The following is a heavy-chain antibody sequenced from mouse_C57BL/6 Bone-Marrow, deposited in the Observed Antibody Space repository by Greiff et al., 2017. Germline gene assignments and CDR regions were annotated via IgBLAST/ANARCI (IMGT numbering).Heavy chain of an antibody. Sequence: VQLQQPGAELVRPGSSVKLSCKASGYTFTSYWMHWVKQRPIQGLEWIGNIDPSDSETHYNQKFKDKATLTVDKSSSTAYMQLSSLTSEYSAVYYCARSGLLRYYAMDYWGQGTSVTVSS. CDR2: IDPSDSET. J-gene: IGHJ4*01. V-gene: IGHV1-52*01. CDR1: GYTFTSYW. CDR3: ARSGLLRYYAMDY. D-gene: IGHD2-3*01.